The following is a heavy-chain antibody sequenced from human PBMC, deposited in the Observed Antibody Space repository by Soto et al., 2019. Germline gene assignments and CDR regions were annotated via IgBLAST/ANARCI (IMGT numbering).Heavy chain of an antibody. D-gene: IGHD2-15*01. J-gene: IGHJ4*02. CDR3: ARGGVADSDY. CDR2: ISSSSSTI. CDR1: GFTFSSYS. Sequence: EVQLVESGGGLVQPGGSLRLSCAASGFTFSSYSMNWVRQAPGKGLEWVSYISSSSSTIYYADSVKGRFTISRDNAKNSLYLQMNRLRAEDTAVYYCARGGVADSDYWGQGTLVTVSS. V-gene: IGHV3-48*01.